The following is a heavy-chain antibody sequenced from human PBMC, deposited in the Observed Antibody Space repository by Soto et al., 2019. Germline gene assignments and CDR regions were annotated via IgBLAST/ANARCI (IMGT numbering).Heavy chain of an antibody. CDR2: INPNGGST. CDR1: GYTFSSYF. V-gene: IGHV1-46*01. CDR3: ARGLGLGDC. Sequence: VPPGPSWAGVKKPGASVKVSFKASGYTFSSYFIHLVGPGPGQGLEWIGIINPNGGSTNYAQNFKGRLTVTRDTSTATVYMDLSALTSDDTAMYYCARGLGLGDCWGQGTLVTVSS. J-gene: IGHJ4*02. D-gene: IGHD3-9*01.